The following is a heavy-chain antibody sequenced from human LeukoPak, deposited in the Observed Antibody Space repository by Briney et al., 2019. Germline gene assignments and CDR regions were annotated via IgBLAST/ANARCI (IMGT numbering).Heavy chain of an antibody. J-gene: IGHJ5*02. CDR2: IYYTGNT. D-gene: IGHD2/OR15-2a*01. V-gene: IGHV4-59*01. CDR1: GASISDNY. CDR3: ARGNSNDHLAWFGP. Sequence: ETQSITCTVSGASISDNYWSWIRQPPGKGLEWIGYIYYTGNTNYNPSLKGRVAISVDTSKNQLSLKLSSVTAADTAVYYCARGNSNDHLAWFGPWGQGTVGSVSS.